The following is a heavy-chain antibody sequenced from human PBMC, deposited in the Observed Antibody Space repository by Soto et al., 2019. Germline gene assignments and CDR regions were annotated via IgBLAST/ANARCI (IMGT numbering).Heavy chain of an antibody. CDR1: GFTFSSYG. V-gene: IGHV3-33*01. J-gene: IGHJ4*02. CDR3: ARTNSSGFYFDY. D-gene: IGHD6-19*01. Sequence: GGSLRLSCAASGFTFSSYGMHWVRQAPGKGLEWVAVIWYDGSNKYYADSVKGRLTISRDNSKNTLYLQMNSLRAEDTAVYYCARTNSSGFYFDYWGQGTLVTVSS. CDR2: IWYDGSNK.